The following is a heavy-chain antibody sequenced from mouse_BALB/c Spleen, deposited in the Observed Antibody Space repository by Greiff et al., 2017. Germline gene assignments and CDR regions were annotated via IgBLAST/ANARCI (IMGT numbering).Heavy chain of an antibody. CDR3: ARSGGNLSWFAY. Sequence: EVKVVESGGGLVQPGGSRKLSCAASGFTFSSFGMHWVRQAPEKGLEWVAYISSGSSTIYYADTVKGRFTISRDNPKNTLFLQMTSLRSEDTAMYYCARSGGNLSWFAYWGQGTLVTVSA. D-gene: IGHD1-1*02. CDR2: ISSGSSTI. CDR1: GFTFSSFG. J-gene: IGHJ3*01. V-gene: IGHV5-17*02.